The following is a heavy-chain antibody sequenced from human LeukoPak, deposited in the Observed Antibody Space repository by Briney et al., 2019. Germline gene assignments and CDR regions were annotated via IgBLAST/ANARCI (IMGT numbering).Heavy chain of an antibody. Sequence: GGSLRLSCAASGFTFSSYAMSWVRQAPGKGLEWVSGISGSGGSTFYADSVKGHFTISRDNSKNTLYLQMNSLRAEDTAVYYCAKAGPVCVVVPVGCDYFDYWGQGTLVTVSS. D-gene: IGHD2-2*01. CDR3: AKAGPVCVVVPVGCDYFDY. V-gene: IGHV3-23*01. CDR1: GFTFSSYA. J-gene: IGHJ4*02. CDR2: ISGSGGST.